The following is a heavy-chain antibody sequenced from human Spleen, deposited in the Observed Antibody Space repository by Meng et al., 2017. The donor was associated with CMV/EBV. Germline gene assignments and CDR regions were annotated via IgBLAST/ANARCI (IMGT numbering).Heavy chain of an antibody. J-gene: IGHJ4*02. D-gene: IGHD2-2*01. CDR1: GFTFSSYT. CDR2: ISSSSSYI. Sequence: GESLKISCAASGFTFSSYTMNWVRQAPGKGLEWVSSISSSSSYIYYADSVKGRFTISRDNAKNSLYLQMNSLRAEDTAVYYCAKGGSCSGTRCSLDYWGQGTLVTVSS. CDR3: AKGGSCSGTRCSLDY. V-gene: IGHV3-21*01.